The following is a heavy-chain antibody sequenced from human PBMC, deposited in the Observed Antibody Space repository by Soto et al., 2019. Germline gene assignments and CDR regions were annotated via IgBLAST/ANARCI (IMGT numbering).Heavy chain of an antibody. CDR1: GGTFSSNA. CDR2: IIPIFGTA. V-gene: IGHV1-69*13. Sequence: VAAVKVSCKASGGTFSSNAISWVRQAPGQGLEWMGGIIPIFGTANYAQKFQGRVTIIADESTSTAYMELSSLRSEDTAVYYCARDPATSFGGSHWGQGTLVTVSS. CDR3: ARDPATSFGGSH. J-gene: IGHJ4*02. D-gene: IGHD5-12*01.